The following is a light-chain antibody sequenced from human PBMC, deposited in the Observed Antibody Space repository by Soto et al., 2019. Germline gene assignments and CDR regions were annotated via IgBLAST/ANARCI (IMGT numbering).Light chain of an antibody. V-gene: IGKV1-17*01. Sequence: DIRMTQSPSSLSASVGDRVTITCRASQGIGDDLVWFQQKPGKAPNRLIYGASRLQSGVPSRFSGSGSGTDFTLTISSLQAEDFATYYCLQHHNYARTFGQWTKVEI. CDR1: QGIGDD. CDR2: GAS. J-gene: IGKJ1*01. CDR3: LQHHNYART.